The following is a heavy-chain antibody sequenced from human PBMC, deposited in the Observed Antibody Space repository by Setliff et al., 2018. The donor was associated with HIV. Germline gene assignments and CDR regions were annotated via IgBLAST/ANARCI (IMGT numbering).Heavy chain of an antibody. D-gene: IGHD2-15*01. CDR2: IYYSGST. J-gene: IGHJ4*02. CDR3: ARVGTYCSGGSCYHYLFDY. V-gene: IGHV4-61*01. CDR1: GDSVSSRSYY. Sequence: SETLSLTCTVSGDSVSSRSYYWSWIRQPPGKGLEWIRYIYYSGSTNYNPSLNDRATISLDTSKNQFSLKLSSMTAADTAVYYCARVGTYCSGGSCYHYLFDYWGQGTLVTVSS.